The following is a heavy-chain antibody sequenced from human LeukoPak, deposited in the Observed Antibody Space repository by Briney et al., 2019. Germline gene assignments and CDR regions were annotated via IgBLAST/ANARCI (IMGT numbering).Heavy chain of an antibody. V-gene: IGHV4-61*09. D-gene: IGHD3-22*01. Sequence: PSETLSLTCTVSGGSINSGTLSWSWIRQPAGKGLEWIGHIYSSGSTNYNPSLKSRVTMSLDMSKNQFSLSLRSVTAADTAVYYCARDRTFDRTFDYWGQGTLVTVSS. CDR1: GGSINSGTLS. J-gene: IGHJ4*02. CDR2: IYSSGST. CDR3: ARDRTFDRTFDY.